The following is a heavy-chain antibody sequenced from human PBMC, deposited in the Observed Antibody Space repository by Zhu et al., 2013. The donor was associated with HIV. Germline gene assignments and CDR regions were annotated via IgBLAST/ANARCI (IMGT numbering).Heavy chain of an antibody. CDR1: GGTFSSYA. CDR2: IIPIFGTA. J-gene: IGHJ3*02. Sequence: QVQLVQSGAEVKKPGSSVKVSCKASGGTFSSYAISWVRQAPGQGLEWMGGIIPIFGTANYAQKFQGRVTITADKSTSTAYMELSSLRSEDTAVYYCASQGWDVCSGGSCSDPFDIWGQGDNGHRLF. CDR3: ASQGWDVCSGGSCSDPFDI. D-gene: IGHD2-15*01. V-gene: IGHV1-69*06.